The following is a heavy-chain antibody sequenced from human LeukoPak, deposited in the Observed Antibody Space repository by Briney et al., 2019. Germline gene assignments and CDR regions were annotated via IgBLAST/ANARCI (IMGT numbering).Heavy chain of an antibody. CDR2: ISSSSSTI. Sequence: PGGSLRLSCVDSGFTFSGNSMNWVRQAPGKGLEWVSYISSSSSTIYYADSVKGRFTISRDNAKNSLYLQMNSLRAEDTAVYYCARDPYSGTYHGCWFDPWGQGTLVTVSS. V-gene: IGHV3-48*01. D-gene: IGHD1-26*01. J-gene: IGHJ5*02. CDR1: GFTFSGNS. CDR3: ARDPYSGTYHGCWFDP.